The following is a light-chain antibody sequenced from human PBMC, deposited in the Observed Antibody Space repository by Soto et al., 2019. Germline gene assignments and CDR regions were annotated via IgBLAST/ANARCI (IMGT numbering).Light chain of an antibody. CDR1: QSIGTF. V-gene: IGKV1-5*01. CDR2: DAS. CDR3: QQYKTYSWT. J-gene: IGKJ1*01. Sequence: DIQMTQSPSSLAASVGDRVTIPCRASQSIGTFLAWYQQKPGKAPKLLIYDASNLESGVPSRFSGGGSGTEFTLTISSLQSDDFATYYCQQYKTYSWTLGQGTKVEV.